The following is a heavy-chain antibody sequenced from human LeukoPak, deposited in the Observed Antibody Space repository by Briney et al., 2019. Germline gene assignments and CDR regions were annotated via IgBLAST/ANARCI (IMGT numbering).Heavy chain of an antibody. J-gene: IGHJ5*02. CDR2: FYYSGST. Sequence: SETLSLTCTVSGDSISTHRYYWGWIRQPPRKELEWIGSFYYSGSTYYHPSLKNRVAISMDTSKNQFFLRLSSVTAADTAVYFCARFNGVGSRFDPWGQGTLVTVSS. D-gene: IGHD2-8*01. CDR3: ARFNGVGSRFDP. CDR1: GDSISTHRYY. V-gene: IGHV4-39*01.